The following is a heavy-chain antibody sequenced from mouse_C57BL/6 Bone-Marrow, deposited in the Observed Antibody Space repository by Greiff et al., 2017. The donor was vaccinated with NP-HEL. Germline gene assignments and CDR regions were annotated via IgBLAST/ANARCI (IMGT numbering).Heavy chain of an antibody. CDR3: GPLLLRGGY. V-gene: IGHV1-81*01. CDR2: IYPRSGYT. J-gene: IGHJ2*01. D-gene: IGHD1-1*01. CDR1: GYTFTSYG. Sequence: QVQLQQPGAELARPGASVKLSCKASGYTFTSYGISWVKQRPGQGLEWIGEIYPRSGYTYYNEKFKGKATLTADKSSSTAYMELRSLTSEDSAVYFCGPLLLRGGYWGQGTTLTVSS.